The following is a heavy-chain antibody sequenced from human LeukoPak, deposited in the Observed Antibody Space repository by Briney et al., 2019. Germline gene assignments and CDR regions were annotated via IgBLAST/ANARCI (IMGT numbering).Heavy chain of an antibody. CDR2: ISGSGGST. V-gene: IGHV3-23*01. Sequence: GGSLRLPCAASGFTFSSYAMSWVRQAPGKGLEWVSAISGSGGSTYYADSVKGRFTISRDNSKNTLYLQMNSLRAEDTAVYYCAKDTGVADDAFDIWGQGTMVTVSS. CDR3: AKDTGVADDAFDI. CDR1: GFTFSSYA. D-gene: IGHD3-3*01. J-gene: IGHJ3*02.